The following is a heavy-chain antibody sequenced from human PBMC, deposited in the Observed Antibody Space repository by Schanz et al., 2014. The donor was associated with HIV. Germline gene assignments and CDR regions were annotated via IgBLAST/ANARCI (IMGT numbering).Heavy chain of an antibody. CDR1: GFNFNSYG. V-gene: IGHV3-23*04. D-gene: IGHD3-22*01. CDR2: ITESGGRT. Sequence: VQLVESGGGVVQPGRSLRLSCVASGFNFNSYGMHWVRQAPGKGLEWGPSITESGGRTYYAESVNGRFTISRDNSKNTLYLQMTTLRTEDTAVYYCAKPEYDSSGNSQSHFDYWGQGTLVTVSS. CDR3: AKPEYDSSGNSQSHFDY. J-gene: IGHJ4*02.